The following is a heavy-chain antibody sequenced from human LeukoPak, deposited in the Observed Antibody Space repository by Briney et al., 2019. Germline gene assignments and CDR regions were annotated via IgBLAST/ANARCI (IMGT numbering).Heavy chain of an antibody. J-gene: IGHJ4*02. CDR3: ARDVSGSLDY. V-gene: IGHV4-39*07. CDR1: GGSISSSSYY. D-gene: IGHD1-26*01. Sequence: SETLSLTCTVSGGSISSSSYYWGWIRQPPGKGLEWIGSIYYSGSTYYNPSLKSRVTISVDTSKNQFSLKLSSVTAADTAVHYCARDVSGSLDYWGQGTLVTVSS. CDR2: IYYSGST.